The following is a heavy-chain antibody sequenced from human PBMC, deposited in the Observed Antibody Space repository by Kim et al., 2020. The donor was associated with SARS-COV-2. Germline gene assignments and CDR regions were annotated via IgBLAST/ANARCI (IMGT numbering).Heavy chain of an antibody. V-gene: IGHV1-46*01. CDR2: INLRGGDA. Sequence: ASVKVSCKASGFTFINHKIHWVRQAPGQGLEWMGVINLRGGDATYAEKFQGRVTMTRDTSTTTVDLELISLKIQDTAVYFCASPLEYFDTSDCGAFAIWGQGTVVTVSS. CDR3: ASPLEYFDTSDCGAFAI. J-gene: IGHJ3*02. CDR1: GFTFINHK. D-gene: IGHD3-22*01.